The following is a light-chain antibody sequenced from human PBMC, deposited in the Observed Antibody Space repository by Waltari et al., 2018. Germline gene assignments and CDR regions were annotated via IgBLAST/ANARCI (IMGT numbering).Light chain of an antibody. CDR1: QRPLHSDGNTY. J-gene: IGKJ2*01. CDR3: MQGLHLPYT. CDR2: EVS. V-gene: IGKV2-29*02. Sequence: DIVRPQSPASLPVSLGGRPTINCRSIQRPLHSDGNTYLHWYLQKPGQSPQLLIYEVSSRFSGMPDKFSGSGSGTDFTLKISRVEAEDVGLYYCMQGLHLPYTFGQGTKLEIK.